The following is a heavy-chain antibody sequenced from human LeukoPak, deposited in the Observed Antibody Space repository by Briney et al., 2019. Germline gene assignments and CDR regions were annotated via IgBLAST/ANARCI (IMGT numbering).Heavy chain of an antibody. D-gene: IGHD1-7*01. Sequence: PGRSLRLSCAASGFTFSSYGMHWVRQAPGKGLEWVAVIWYDGSNKYYADSVKGRFTISRDNSKNTLYLQMNSLRAEDTAVYYCARGSNWNYYYFDYWGQGTLVTVSS. J-gene: IGHJ4*02. CDR1: GFTFSSYG. V-gene: IGHV3-33*01. CDR3: ARGSNWNYYYFDY. CDR2: IWYDGSNK.